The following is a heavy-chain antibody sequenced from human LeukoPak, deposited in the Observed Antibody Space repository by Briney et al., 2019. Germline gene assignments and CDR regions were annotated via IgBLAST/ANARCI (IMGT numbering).Heavy chain of an antibody. CDR3: ARGDVVAASRVDY. CDR2: IYYSGTT. V-gene: IGHV4-31*03. Sequence: SETLSLTCTVSGASISSGGYYWSWIRQHPGKGLEWIGYIYYSGTTYYNPPLKSRVTSSVDTSKNQFSLKLNSVTVADTAVYYCARGDVVAASRVDYWGQGTLVTVSS. CDR1: GASISSGGYY. D-gene: IGHD2-15*01. J-gene: IGHJ4*02.